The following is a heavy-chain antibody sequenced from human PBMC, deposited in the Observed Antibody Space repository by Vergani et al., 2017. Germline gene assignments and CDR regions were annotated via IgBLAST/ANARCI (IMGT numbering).Heavy chain of an antibody. CDR1: GFTFSSYG. V-gene: IGHV3-30*18. J-gene: IGHJ4*02. Sequence: QVQLVESGGGVVQPGRSLRLSCAASGFTFSSYGMHWVRQAPGKGLEWVAVISYAGSNKYYADSVKGRFTISRDNSKNTLYLQTNSLRAEDTAVYYCAKDLGLGIQLWLGYVDYWGQGTLVTVSS. D-gene: IGHD5-18*01. CDR2: ISYAGSNK. CDR3: AKDLGLGIQLWLGYVDY.